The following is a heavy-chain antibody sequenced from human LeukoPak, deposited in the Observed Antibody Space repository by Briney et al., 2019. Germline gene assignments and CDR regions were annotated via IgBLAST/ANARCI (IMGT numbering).Heavy chain of an antibody. Sequence: GGSLRLSCAASGFTFSSYAMSWVRQAPGKGLEWVSSISHSGGSTYHADSVKGRFTISRDNSKSTLYLQMNSLRAEDTAVYYCAKVDDYVWGSHRPHDYWGQGPLVTVSS. CDR2: ISHSGGST. J-gene: IGHJ4*02. CDR1: GFTFSSYA. V-gene: IGHV3-23*01. D-gene: IGHD3-16*02. CDR3: AKVDDYVWGSHRPHDY.